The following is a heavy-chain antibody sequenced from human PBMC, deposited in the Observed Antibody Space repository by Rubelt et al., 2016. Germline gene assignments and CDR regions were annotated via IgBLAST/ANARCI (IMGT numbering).Heavy chain of an antibody. D-gene: IGHD3-22*01. CDR2: ISYDGSNE. V-gene: IGHV3-30*04. CDR3: ARVADTSGYLDY. Sequence: LEWVTVISYDGSNEYYADSVKGRFTISRDTSKNTLDLQMNSLRAEDTALYYCARVADTSGYLDYWGQGTLVTVSS. J-gene: IGHJ4*02.